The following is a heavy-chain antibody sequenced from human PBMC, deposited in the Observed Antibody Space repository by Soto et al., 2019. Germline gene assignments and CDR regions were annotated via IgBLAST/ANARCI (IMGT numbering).Heavy chain of an antibody. CDR2: ISYDGGNK. CDR1: GFSFSSHG. J-gene: IGHJ4*02. CDR3: ACDPPGGDYWAGFQY. Sequence: QVQLVESGGGVVQPGRSLTLSCLVSGFSFSSHGMHWIRQAPGKGLEWLAVISYDGGNKNYADSGTDRFTISRDNSKNTVFLPINSLRREDTAVYFCACDPPGGDYWAGFQYWGQGTLVIVSS. D-gene: IGHD3-22*01. V-gene: IGHV3-30*03.